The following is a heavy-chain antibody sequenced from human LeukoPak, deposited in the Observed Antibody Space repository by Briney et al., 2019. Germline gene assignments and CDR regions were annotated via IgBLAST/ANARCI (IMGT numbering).Heavy chain of an antibody. J-gene: IGHJ1*01. CDR2: IRSKANSYAT. CDR1: GFTFSGSA. Sequence: GGSLRLSCAASGFTFSGSAMHWVRQASGKGLEWVGRIRSKANSYATAYAASVKGRFTISRDDSKNTAYLQMNSLKTEDTAVYYCTRSRYFDWLHEYFQRWGQGTLVTVSS. V-gene: IGHV3-73*01. CDR3: TRSRYFDWLHEYFQR. D-gene: IGHD3-9*01.